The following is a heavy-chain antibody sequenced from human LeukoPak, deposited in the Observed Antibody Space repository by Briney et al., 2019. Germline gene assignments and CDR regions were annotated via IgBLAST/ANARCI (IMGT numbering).Heavy chain of an antibody. D-gene: IGHD2-2*01. V-gene: IGHV4-59*01. CDR3: ARVGYCSSTSCYAPYYYYGMDV. CDR1: GGSISSYY. CDR2: FYYSGST. J-gene: IGHJ6*02. Sequence: SETLSLTCTVSGGSISSYYWSWIRQPPGKGLEWIGYFYYSGSTNYNPSLKSRVTISVDTSKNQFSLKLSSVTAADTAVYYCARVGYCSSTSCYAPYYYYGMDVWGQGTTVTVSS.